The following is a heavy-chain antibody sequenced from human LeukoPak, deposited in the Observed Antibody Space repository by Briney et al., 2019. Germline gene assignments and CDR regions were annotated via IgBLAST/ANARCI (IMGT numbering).Heavy chain of an antibody. CDR2: ISHDGGNK. V-gene: IGHV3-30*18. D-gene: IGHD6-19*01. Sequence: GGSLRLSCAASGFTFSSCGMHWVRQAPGKGLEWVAVISHDGGNKNYADSVKGRFTISRDNSKNTLYLQMNSLRAEDTAVYYCAKDTSGWAYYFDYWGQGTLVTVSS. CDR1: GFTFSSCG. CDR3: AKDTSGWAYYFDY. J-gene: IGHJ4*02.